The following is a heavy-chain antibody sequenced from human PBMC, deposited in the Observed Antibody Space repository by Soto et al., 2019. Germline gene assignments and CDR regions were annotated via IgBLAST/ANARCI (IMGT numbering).Heavy chain of an antibody. CDR3: ARRSGDILTGYYLDY. CDR2: IYYSGST. V-gene: IGHV4-59*08. CDR1: GGSISSYY. J-gene: IGHJ4*02. Sequence: SETLSLTCTVSGGSISSYYWSWIRQPPGKGLEWIGYIYYSGSTNYNPSLKSRVTISVDTSKNQFSLKLSSVTAADTAVYCCARRSGDILTGYYLDYWGQGTLVTVSS. D-gene: IGHD3-9*01.